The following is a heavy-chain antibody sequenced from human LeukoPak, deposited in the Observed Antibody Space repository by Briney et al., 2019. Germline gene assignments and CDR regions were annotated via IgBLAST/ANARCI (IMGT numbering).Heavy chain of an antibody. CDR2: IYYSGST. Sequence: SETLSLTCTVPGGSISSSSYYWGWIRQPPGKGLEWIGSIYYSGSTYYNPSLKSRVTISVDTSKNQFSLKLSSVTAADTAVYYCARPQTYYYDSSGYLYWFDPWGQGTLVTVSS. CDR1: GGSISSSSYY. CDR3: ARPQTYYYDSSGYLYWFDP. J-gene: IGHJ5*02. V-gene: IGHV4-39*01. D-gene: IGHD3-22*01.